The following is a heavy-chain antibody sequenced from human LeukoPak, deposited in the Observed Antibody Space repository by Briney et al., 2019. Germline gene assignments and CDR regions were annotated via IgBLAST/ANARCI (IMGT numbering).Heavy chain of an antibody. CDR2: INPNSGGT. D-gene: IGHD4-17*01. CDR1: GGTFSSYA. V-gene: IGHV1-2*02. Sequence: ASVKVSCKASGGTFSSYAISWVRQAPGQGLEWMGWINPNSGGTNYAQKFQGRVTMTRDTSISTAYMELSRLRSDDTAVYYCARRILGYGDYCFDYWGQGTLVTVSS. CDR3: ARRILGYGDYCFDY. J-gene: IGHJ4*02.